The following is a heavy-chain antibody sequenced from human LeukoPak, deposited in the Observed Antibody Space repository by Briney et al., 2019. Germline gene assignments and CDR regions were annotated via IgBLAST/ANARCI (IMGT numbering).Heavy chain of an antibody. CDR1: GFTFSSYE. V-gene: IGHV3-48*03. D-gene: IGHD3-9*01. CDR2: ISSSGSTI. Sequence: GGSLRLSCAASGFTFSSYEMNWVRQAPGKGLEWVSYISSSGSTIYYADSVKGRFTISRDNAKNSLYLQMNSLRAEDTAVYYCARYVLRYFDWLPYFDYWGQGNLVTVSS. J-gene: IGHJ4*02. CDR3: ARYVLRYFDWLPYFDY.